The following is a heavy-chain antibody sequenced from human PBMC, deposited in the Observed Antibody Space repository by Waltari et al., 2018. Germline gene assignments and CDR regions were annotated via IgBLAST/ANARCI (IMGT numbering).Heavy chain of an antibody. Sequence: QVQLQQWGAGLLKPSETLSLTCAVYGGSFSGYYWSWIRQPPGTGLEWIGEINHSGSTNYNPSLKSRVTISVDTSKNQFSLKLSSVTAADTAVYYCARVGDYIWGSYRYRPRYFDYWGQGTLVTVSS. D-gene: IGHD3-16*02. CDR1: GGSFSGYY. J-gene: IGHJ4*02. CDR3: ARVGDYIWGSYRYRPRYFDY. CDR2: INHSGST. V-gene: IGHV4-34*01.